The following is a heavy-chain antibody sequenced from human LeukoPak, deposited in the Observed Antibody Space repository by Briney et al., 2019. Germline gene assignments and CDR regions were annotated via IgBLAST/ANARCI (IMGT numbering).Heavy chain of an antibody. D-gene: IGHD6-13*01. V-gene: IGHV4-39*07. Sequence: GSLRLSCAASGFTFSSYAMSWVRQPPGKGLEWIGSIYYSGSTYYNPSLKSRVTISVDTSKNQFSLKLSSVTAADTAVYYCARGAAGTTGDYFDYWGQGTLVTVSS. CDR1: GFTFSSYA. CDR2: IYYSGST. CDR3: ARGAAGTTGDYFDY. J-gene: IGHJ4*02.